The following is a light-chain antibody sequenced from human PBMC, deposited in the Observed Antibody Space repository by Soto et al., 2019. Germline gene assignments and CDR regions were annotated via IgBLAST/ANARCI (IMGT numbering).Light chain of an antibody. Sequence: ESVLTQSPGTLSLSPGERATLSCRASQSVTNRYFAWYQQRPGQAPRLLIYGISNRATGIPDRFSGSGSGTDFTLTISSLQSEDFAVYYCQQYNNWPPITFGQGTRLESK. J-gene: IGKJ5*01. CDR3: QQYNNWPPIT. CDR2: GIS. V-gene: IGKV3-20*01. CDR1: QSVTNRY.